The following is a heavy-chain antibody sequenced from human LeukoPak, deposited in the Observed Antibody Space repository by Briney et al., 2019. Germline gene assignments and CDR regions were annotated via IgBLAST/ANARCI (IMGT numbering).Heavy chain of an antibody. D-gene: IGHD3-10*01. Sequence: SETLSLTCTVSGGSISSYYWSWIRQPPGKGLEWIGYIYYSGSTNYNPSLKSRVTISVDTSKNQFSLKLSSVTAADTAVYYCARGGVLVSGYYYGSGSYEKQRTLRFDYWGQGTLVTVSS. J-gene: IGHJ4*02. CDR3: ARGGVLVSGYYYGSGSYEKQRTLRFDY. V-gene: IGHV4-59*12. CDR1: GGSISSYY. CDR2: IYYSGST.